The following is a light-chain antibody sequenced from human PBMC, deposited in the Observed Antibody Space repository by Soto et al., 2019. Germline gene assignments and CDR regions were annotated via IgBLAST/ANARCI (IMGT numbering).Light chain of an antibody. V-gene: IGKV3-20*01. CDR2: DAS. J-gene: IGKJ5*01. CDR3: QQYGRSPFT. CDR1: QSVASSH. Sequence: DIVLTQSPGTLALSPGERVTLSCRASQSVASSHLAWYQQRPGQAPRLVMFDASNRPTGTPDRFSGSGSGTDFTLTISRLEAEDSAVYFCQQYGRSPFTFGQGTRLEIK.